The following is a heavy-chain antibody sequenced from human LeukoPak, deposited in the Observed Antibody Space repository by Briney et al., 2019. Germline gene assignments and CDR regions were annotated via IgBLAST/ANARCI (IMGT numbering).Heavy chain of an antibody. Sequence: GGSLRLSCAASGFSFSRSSMGWVRQAPGKGLEWVSSITASSTYIYYADSVKGRFTISRDNVEKSVSLQMNSLRAEDTAVYYCAREHYYDEDAGNYWGQGTLVTVSS. V-gene: IGHV3-21*01. CDR3: AREHYYDEDAGNY. CDR1: GFSFSRSS. D-gene: IGHD3-22*01. CDR2: ITASSTYI. J-gene: IGHJ4*02.